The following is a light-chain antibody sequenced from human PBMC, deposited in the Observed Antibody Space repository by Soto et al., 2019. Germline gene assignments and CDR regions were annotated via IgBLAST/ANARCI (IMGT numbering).Light chain of an antibody. CDR3: SSYTSSSTYNYV. CDR2: EVS. Sequence: LTQPASVSVSPGQSITISCTGTSSDVGGYNYVSWYQQHPGKAPKLMIYEVSNRPSGVSNRFSGSKSGNTASLTISGLQAEDEADYYCSSYTSSSTYNYVFGTGTKV. CDR1: SSDVGGYNY. V-gene: IGLV2-14*01. J-gene: IGLJ1*01.